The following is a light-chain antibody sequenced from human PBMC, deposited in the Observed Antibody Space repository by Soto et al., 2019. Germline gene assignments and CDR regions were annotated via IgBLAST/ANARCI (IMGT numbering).Light chain of an antibody. CDR3: SSYTSGSTLYV. J-gene: IGLJ1*01. Sequence: QSVLTRPASVSGSPGQSITISCTGTSSDVGSYNYVSWYQHHPGKAPRLMIYASSNRPSGVSHRFSGSRSGNTASLTISGLQAEDEADYYCSSYTSGSTLYVFGTGTKVTVL. CDR2: ASS. CDR1: SSDVGSYNY. V-gene: IGLV2-14*01.